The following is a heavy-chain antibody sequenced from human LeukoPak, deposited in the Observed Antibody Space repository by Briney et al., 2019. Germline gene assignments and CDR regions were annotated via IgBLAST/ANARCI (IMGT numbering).Heavy chain of an antibody. D-gene: IGHD2-15*01. CDR1: GFTFGDYA. V-gene: IGHV3-49*04. J-gene: IGHJ6*02. CDR2: IRSKAYGGTT. Sequence: GRSLRLSCTASGFTFGDYAMSWVRQAPGEGLEWVGFIRSKAYGGTTEYAASVKGRFTISRDDSKSIAYLQMNSLKTEDTAVYYCTRDRIVVVAATHYYYYYGMDVWGQGTTVTVSS. CDR3: TRDRIVVVAATHYYYYYGMDV.